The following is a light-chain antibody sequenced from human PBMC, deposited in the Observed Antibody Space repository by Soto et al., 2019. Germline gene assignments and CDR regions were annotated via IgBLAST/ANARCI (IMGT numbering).Light chain of an antibody. CDR1: QATSVS. CDR2: DAS. J-gene: IGKJ1*01. Sequence: IQMTQSPSTLSASVGDTVTISCRASQATSVSLDWYRQKPGKAPNLLIYDASTLQEGVPSRFSGSGSGTEFTLTVTRHQPDDFATYFCQQYEKYSTFGHGTKVDVK. V-gene: IGKV1-5*01. CDR3: QQYEKYST.